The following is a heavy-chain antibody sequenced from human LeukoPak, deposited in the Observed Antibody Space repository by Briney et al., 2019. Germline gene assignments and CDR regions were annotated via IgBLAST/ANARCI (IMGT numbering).Heavy chain of an antibody. Sequence: PGGSLRLSCAASGFTFSSYGMNWVRQAPGKGLEWVANIKRDGSEKDYVDSVKGRFTISRDNAKNSLFLQMNNLRAEDTAVYYCVRDFGYCSGGNCYTVLDYWGQGTLVTVSS. J-gene: IGHJ4*02. CDR3: VRDFGYCSGGNCYTVLDY. CDR1: GFTFSSYG. D-gene: IGHD2-15*01. CDR2: IKRDGSEK. V-gene: IGHV3-7*01.